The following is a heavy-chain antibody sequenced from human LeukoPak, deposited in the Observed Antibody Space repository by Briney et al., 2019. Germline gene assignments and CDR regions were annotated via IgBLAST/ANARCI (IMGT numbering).Heavy chain of an antibody. CDR1: GYSISSGYF. CDR3: ARVPQLGYVDY. CDR2: IYHSGST. D-gene: IGHD6-6*01. V-gene: IGHV4-38-2*02. Sequence: SETLSLTCTVSGYSISSGYFWGWIRQPPGKGLECIGTIYHSGSTYYNPSLKSRVTISVDTSKNQFSLKLSSVTAADTAVYYCARVPQLGYVDYWGQGTLVTVSS. J-gene: IGHJ4*02.